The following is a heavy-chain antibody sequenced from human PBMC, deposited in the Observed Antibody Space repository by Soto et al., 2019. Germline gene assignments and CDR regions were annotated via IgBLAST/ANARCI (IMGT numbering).Heavy chain of an antibody. CDR2: IYYSGST. J-gene: IGHJ5*02. Sequence: LSLTCTVSGGSISSYYWSWIRQPPGKGLEWIGYIYYSGSTNYNPSLKSRVTISVDTSKNQFSLKLSSVTAADTAVYYCAREGSGYRPNWFDPWGQGTLVTVSS. CDR1: GGSISSYY. V-gene: IGHV4-59*01. D-gene: IGHD5-12*01. CDR3: AREGSGYRPNWFDP.